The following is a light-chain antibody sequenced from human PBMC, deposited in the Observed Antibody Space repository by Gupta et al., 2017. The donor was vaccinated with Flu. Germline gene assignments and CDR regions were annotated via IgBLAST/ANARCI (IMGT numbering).Light chain of an antibody. V-gene: IGKV3-20*01. CDR1: QSVNNNL. Sequence: IVLTKSPGTLSLSPGERATRSCRASQSVNNNLLTWYQQKPGQAPRLLIDGASSRATGIPDRFSGSGSGTDFTLTIRRLEPEDYAVYDCQQEGTSLHTFGEGTKMEIK. CDR2: GAS. CDR3: QQEGTSLHT. J-gene: IGKJ2*01.